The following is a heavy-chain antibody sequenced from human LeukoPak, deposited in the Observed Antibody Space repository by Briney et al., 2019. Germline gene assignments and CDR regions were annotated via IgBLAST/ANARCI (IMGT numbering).Heavy chain of an antibody. V-gene: IGHV3-30*02. D-gene: IGHD4-17*01. J-gene: IGHJ4*02. CDR1: GFIFSTYD. CDR2: IQYDGSNK. CDR3: ARHLTYAFDY. Sequence: GGSLRLSCAASGFIFSTYDMHWVRQAPGKGLEWVAYIQYDGSNKYFADSVKGRFTISRDNSKSTLYLQMNSLRAEDTAVYYCARHLTYAFDYWGQGTLVTVSS.